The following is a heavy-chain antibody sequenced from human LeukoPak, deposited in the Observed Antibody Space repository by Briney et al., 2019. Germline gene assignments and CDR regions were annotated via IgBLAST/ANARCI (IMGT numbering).Heavy chain of an antibody. CDR3: ARDQEQQLGQWGNDAFDI. CDR2: IIPIFGTA. V-gene: IGHV1-69*13. Sequence: GASVKVSCKASGFTFTSSAVQWVRQAPGQGLEWMGGIIPIFGTANYAQKFQGRVTITADESTSTAYMELSSLRSEDTAVYYCARDQEQQLGQWGNDAFDIWGQGTMVTVSS. J-gene: IGHJ3*02. D-gene: IGHD6-13*01. CDR1: GFTFTSSA.